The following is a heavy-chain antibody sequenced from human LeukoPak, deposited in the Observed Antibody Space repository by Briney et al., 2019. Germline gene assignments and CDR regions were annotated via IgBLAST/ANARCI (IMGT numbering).Heavy chain of an antibody. J-gene: IGHJ4*02. CDR1: GFTFSRYA. CDR3: VKSGSYYNEPYYFDY. D-gene: IGHD3-10*01. CDR2: ISSNGGST. Sequence: VQPGGSLRLSCSASGFTFSRYAMHWVRQAPGKGLEYVSGISSNGGSTYYADSVKGRFTISRDNSKNTLYLQMSSLRAEETAVYYWVKSGSYYNEPYYFDYWGQGTLVTASS. V-gene: IGHV3-64D*06.